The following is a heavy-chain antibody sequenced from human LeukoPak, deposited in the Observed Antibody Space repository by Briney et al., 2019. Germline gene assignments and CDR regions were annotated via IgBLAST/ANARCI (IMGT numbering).Heavy chain of an antibody. V-gene: IGHV4-61*01. J-gene: IGHJ4*02. CDR1: GGSVRSGSYY. CDR2: IYYSGST. CDR3: ARGYYGSGSFFDY. Sequence: PSETLSLTCTVSGGSVRSGSYYWSWIRQPPGKGLEWIGYIYYSGSTNYNPSLRSRVTISVDTPKNQFSLKLSSVPAADTAVYYCARGYYGSGSFFDYWGQGTLVTVSS. D-gene: IGHD3-10*01.